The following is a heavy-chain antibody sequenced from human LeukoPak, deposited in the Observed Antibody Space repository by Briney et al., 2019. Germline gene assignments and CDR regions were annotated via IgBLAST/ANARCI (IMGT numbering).Heavy chain of an antibody. J-gene: IGHJ4*02. D-gene: IGHD2-15*01. Sequence: PGESLKISCEGSGYSFTDYWIAWVRQMPGNGLGRMGIIYPGASATKYSPSFQGQVTISADKSISTAYLQWNSLKASDTATYYCARLQNGGGSCDYWGQGTLVTVSS. CDR3: ARLQNGGGSCDY. V-gene: IGHV5-51*01. CDR1: GYSFTDYW. CDR2: IYPGASAT.